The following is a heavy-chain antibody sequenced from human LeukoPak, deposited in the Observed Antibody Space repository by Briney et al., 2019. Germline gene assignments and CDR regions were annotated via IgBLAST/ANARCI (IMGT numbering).Heavy chain of an antibody. Sequence: RGRSLRLSCAASGFTFSSYGVHWVREAPGKGVVWVAVIWYDGSNKYYADSVKGRFTISRDNSKTTLYLQMNSLRAEDTAVYYCARETYSSSWLYYYYGMDVWGQGTTVTVSS. V-gene: IGHV3-33*01. CDR3: ARETYSSSWLYYYYGMDV. CDR1: GFTFSSYG. CDR2: IWYDGSNK. D-gene: IGHD6-13*01. J-gene: IGHJ6*01.